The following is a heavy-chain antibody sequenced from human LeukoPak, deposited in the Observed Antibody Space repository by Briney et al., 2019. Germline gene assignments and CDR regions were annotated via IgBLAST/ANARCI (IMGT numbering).Heavy chain of an antibody. CDR1: GGSISSSSYY. J-gene: IGHJ4*02. D-gene: IGHD3-10*01. V-gene: IGHV4-39*01. CDR3: ARQFAGSTASGYFDY. CDR2: IYYSGST. Sequence: PSETLSLTCTVSGGSISSSSYYWGWIRQPPGKGLEWIGSIYYSGSTYYNPSLKSRVTISVDTSKNQFSLKLSSVTAADTAVYYCARQFAGSTASGYFDYWDQGTLVTVSS.